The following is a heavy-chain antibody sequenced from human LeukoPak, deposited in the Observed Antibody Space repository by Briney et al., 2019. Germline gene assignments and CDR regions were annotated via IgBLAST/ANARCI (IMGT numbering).Heavy chain of an antibody. CDR1: GFSLRSYS. CDR2: IGRTGAI. CDR3: AKASGGSCYSSGRLDY. D-gene: IGHD2-15*01. V-gene: IGHV3-48*01. J-gene: IGHJ4*02. Sequence: TGGSLRLSCAASGFSLRSYSMNWVRQAPGKGLEWVSYIGRTGAIFYADSVKGRFTISRDNGKNSLYLQMNSLRAEDTAVYYCAKASGGSCYSSGRLDYWGQGTLVTVSS.